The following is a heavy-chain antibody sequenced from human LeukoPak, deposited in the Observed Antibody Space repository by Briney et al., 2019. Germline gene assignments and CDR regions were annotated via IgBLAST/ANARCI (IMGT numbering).Heavy chain of an antibody. D-gene: IGHD3-9*01. CDR3: ARDWYDNSDAFDI. J-gene: IGHJ3*02. CDR1: EFTFSRYS. CDR2: ISTSSSYM. Sequence: GGSLRLSCAASEFTFSRYSMNWVRQAPGKGLEWVSSISTSSSYMFYAASVKGRFTISRDNAKNSLYLQMNSLRAVDTAVYFCARDWYDNSDAFDIWGQGTMVTVSS. V-gene: IGHV3-21*01.